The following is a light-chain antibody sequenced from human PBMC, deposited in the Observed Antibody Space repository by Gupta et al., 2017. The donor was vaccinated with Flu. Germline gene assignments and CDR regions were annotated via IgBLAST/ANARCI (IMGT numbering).Light chain of an antibody. V-gene: IGKV2-30*01. Sequence: DVVSTQHTLCLPVTLGQPASISCRSSESLVYSDGTTYLSWFQQRPGQSPRRLIYNCSNRVSGVPDRFSGSGSGTDFTLKISRVEAEDVGVYYCMQGTHWPPITFGQGTRLEIK. J-gene: IGKJ5*01. CDR3: MQGTHWPPIT. CDR1: ESLVYSDGTTY. CDR2: NCS.